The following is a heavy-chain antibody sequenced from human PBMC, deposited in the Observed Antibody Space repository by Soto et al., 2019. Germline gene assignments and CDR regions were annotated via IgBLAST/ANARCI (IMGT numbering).Heavy chain of an antibody. CDR3: AKDGGVGYSYGGVWDY. V-gene: IGHV3-23*01. CDR1: GFTFSSYA. D-gene: IGHD5-18*01. CDR2: ISGSGGTT. J-gene: IGHJ4*02. Sequence: ESGGGLVQPGGSLRLSCAASGFTFSSYAMSWVRQAAGKGLEWVSDISGSGGTTYYADSVKGRFTISRDSSKNTLYLQMNSLRAEDTAVYYCAKDGGVGYSYGGVWDYWGQGTLVTVSS.